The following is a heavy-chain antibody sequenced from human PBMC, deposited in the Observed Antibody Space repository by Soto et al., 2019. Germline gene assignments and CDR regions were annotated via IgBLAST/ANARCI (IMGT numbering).Heavy chain of an antibody. CDR2: IKSKTDGGTT. V-gene: IGHV3-15*01. D-gene: IGHD5-12*01. CDR3: TTEVGYSGYVRNDY. J-gene: IGHJ4*02. CDR1: GFTFSNAW. Sequence: GGSLRLSCAASGFTFSNAWMSWVRQAPGKGLEWVGRIKSKTDGGTTDYAAPVKGRFTISRDDSKNTPYLQMNSLKTEDTAVYYCTTEVGYSGYVRNDYWGQGALVTVSS.